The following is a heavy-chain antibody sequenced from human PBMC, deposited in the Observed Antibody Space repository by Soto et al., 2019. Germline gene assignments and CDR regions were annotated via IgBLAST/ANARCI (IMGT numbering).Heavy chain of an antibody. V-gene: IGHV5-10-1*01. CDR2: IDPSDSQT. Sequence: GESLKISCKGSGYSFAGYWITWVRQKPGKGLEWMGRIDPSDSQTYYSPSFRGHVTISVTKSITTVFLQWGRLRASDTAIYYCARQIYYSDTGPNFQYYFDSWGHGTPVTVSS. D-gene: IGHD3-22*01. J-gene: IGHJ4*01. CDR1: GYSFAGYW. CDR3: ARQIYYSDTGPNFQYYFDS.